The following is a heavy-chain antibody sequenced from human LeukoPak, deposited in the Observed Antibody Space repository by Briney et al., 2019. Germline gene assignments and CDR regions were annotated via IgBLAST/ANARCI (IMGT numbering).Heavy chain of an antibody. CDR2: INPNSGGT. D-gene: IGHD3-9*01. CDR3: ARAYYDILTGYYYYYFDY. CDR1: GYTFTGYY. J-gene: IGHJ4*02. Sequence: ASVKVSCKASGYTFTGYYMHWVRQAPGQGPEWMGWINPNSGGTNYAQKFQGRVTMTRDTSISTAYMELSRLRSDDTAVYYCARAYYDILTGYYYYYFDYWGQGTLVTVSS. V-gene: IGHV1-2*02.